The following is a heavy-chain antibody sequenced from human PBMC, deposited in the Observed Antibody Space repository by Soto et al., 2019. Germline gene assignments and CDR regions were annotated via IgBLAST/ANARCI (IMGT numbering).Heavy chain of an antibody. V-gene: IGHV3-30*03. CDR1: GFTFSSYG. CDR3: ATADYGSGGPWGGY. Sequence: QVQLVESGGGVVQPGRSLSLSCAASGFTFSSYGMHWVRQAPGKGLEWVAVISYDGSNNYYPDSVKGRFTISRDNSKNTLDLQLNSLRTEDTAVYYCATADYGSGGPWGGYWGQATMVTVSS. CDR2: ISYDGSNN. D-gene: IGHD3-10*01. J-gene: IGHJ4*02.